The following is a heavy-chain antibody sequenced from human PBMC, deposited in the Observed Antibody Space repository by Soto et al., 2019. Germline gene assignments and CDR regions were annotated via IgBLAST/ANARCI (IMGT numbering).Heavy chain of an antibody. D-gene: IGHD3-3*01. CDR2: ISGSGGST. V-gene: IGHV3-23*01. Sequence: PGGSLRLSCAASGFTFSSYAMSWVRQAPGKGLEWVSAISGSGGSTYYADSVKGRFTISRDNSKNTLYLQMNSLRAEDTAVYYCANTQIFGVVNLAYYYGMDVWGQGTTVTVSS. CDR1: GFTFSSYA. CDR3: ANTQIFGVVNLAYYYGMDV. J-gene: IGHJ6*02.